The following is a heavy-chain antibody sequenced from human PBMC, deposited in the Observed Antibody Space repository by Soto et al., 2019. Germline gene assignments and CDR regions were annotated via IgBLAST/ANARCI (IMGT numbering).Heavy chain of an antibody. Sequence: GGTLRLSCAASGFTFSSYAMSWVRQGPGKGLEWVSAISGSGGSTYYADSVKGRFTISRDNSKNTLYLQMNSLRAEDTAVYYCAKAHSNARLMGSRIGYFDLWGRGTLVTVSS. V-gene: IGHV3-23*01. J-gene: IGHJ2*01. CDR3: AKAHSNARLMGSRIGYFDL. CDR1: GFTFSSYA. CDR2: ISGSGGST. D-gene: IGHD1-26*01.